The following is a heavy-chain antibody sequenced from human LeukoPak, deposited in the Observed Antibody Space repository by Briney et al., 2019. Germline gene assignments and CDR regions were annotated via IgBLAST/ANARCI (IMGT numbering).Heavy chain of an antibody. CDR1: GFTFSSYS. Sequence: GGSLRLSCAASGFTFSSYSMNWVRQAPGKGLEWVSSISSSSYIYYADSVKGRFTISRDNAKNSLYLQMNSQRAEDTAVYYCARYAATTGELDYWGQGTLVTVSS. CDR3: ARYAATTGELDY. J-gene: IGHJ4*02. CDR2: ISSSSYI. D-gene: IGHD5-12*01. V-gene: IGHV3-21*04.